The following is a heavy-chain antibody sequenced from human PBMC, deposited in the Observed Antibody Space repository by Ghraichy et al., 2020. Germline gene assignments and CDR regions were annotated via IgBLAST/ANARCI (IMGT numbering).Heavy chain of an antibody. V-gene: IGHV3-23*01. CDR2: ISGSGGST. CDR1: GFTFSSYA. CDR3: AKTLYYYDSSGTLVVYYFDY. J-gene: IGHJ4*02. Sequence: GGSLRLSCAASGFTFSSYAMSWVRQAPGKGLEWVSAISGSGGSTYYADSVKGRFTISRDNSKNTLYLQMNSLRAEDTAVYYRAKTLYYYDSSGTLVVYYFDYWGQGTLVTVSS. D-gene: IGHD3-22*01.